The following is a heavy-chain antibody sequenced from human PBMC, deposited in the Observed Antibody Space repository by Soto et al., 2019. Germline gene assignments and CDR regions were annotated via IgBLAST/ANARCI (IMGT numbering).Heavy chain of an antibody. V-gene: IGHV1-18*04. J-gene: IGHJ4*02. CDR2: ISAQSVNT. CDR3: VSVYFDY. CDR1: GYSFTSYS. Sequence: WASVKVSCKDSGYSFTSYSISWVRPAPGQGLEWMGWISAQSVNTTYAQKFQGRVTMTTDTSTSTAYMELRSLRSDDTAVYYCVSVYFDYWGQGTLVTVSS.